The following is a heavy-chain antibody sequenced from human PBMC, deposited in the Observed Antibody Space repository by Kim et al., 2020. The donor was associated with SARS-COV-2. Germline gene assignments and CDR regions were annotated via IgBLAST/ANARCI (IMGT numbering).Heavy chain of an antibody. V-gene: IGHV7-4-1*02. J-gene: IGHJ4*02. Sequence: ASVKVSCKASGYTFTSYAMNWVRQAPGQGLEWMGWINTNTGNPTYAQGFTGRFVFSLDTSVSTAYLQISSLKAEDTAVYYCARDSISSDPILTGPWPFDYWGQGTLVTVSS. CDR1: GYTFTSYA. CDR2: INTNTGNP. CDR3: ARDSISSDPILTGPWPFDY. D-gene: IGHD3-9*01.